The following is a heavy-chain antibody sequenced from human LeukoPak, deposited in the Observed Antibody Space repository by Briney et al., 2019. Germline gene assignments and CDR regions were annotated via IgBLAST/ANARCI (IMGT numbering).Heavy chain of an antibody. D-gene: IGHD3-9*01. CDR2: MNPTSGNT. Sequence: ASVKVSCKASGYTFTSYDINWVRQATGQGLEWMGWMNPTSGNTGYAQKFQGRVTMTRNTSISTAYMELSSLRSEDTAVYYCARGRGRYFDWLSPGLLEYWGQGTLVRVSS. J-gene: IGHJ4*02. CDR3: ARGRGRYFDWLSPGLLEY. CDR1: GYTFTSYD. V-gene: IGHV1-8*01.